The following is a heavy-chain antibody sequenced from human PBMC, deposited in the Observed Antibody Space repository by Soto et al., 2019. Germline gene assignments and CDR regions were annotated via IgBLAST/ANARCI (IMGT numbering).Heavy chain of an antibody. J-gene: IGHJ3*01. V-gene: IGHV3-23*01. CDR3: VKDTVGGYSFWSGYYSDGLDV. D-gene: IGHD3-3*01. CDR2: ISGSADGT. Sequence: VKLLESGGGLAQPGGSLRLSCVGSGFTFDSYAISWVRQAPGERLQWIAAISGSADGTDYAHSVRGRFTISRDNAKKTVHLQMDSLRVEDTAVYFCVKDTVGGYSFWSGYYSDGLDVWGQGTLVTVS. CDR1: GFTFDSYA.